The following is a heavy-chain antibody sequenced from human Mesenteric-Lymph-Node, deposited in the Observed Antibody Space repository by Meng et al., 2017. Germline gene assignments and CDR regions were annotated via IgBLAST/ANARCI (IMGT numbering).Heavy chain of an antibody. J-gene: IGHJ4*02. Sequence: GESLKISCAASGFTFSSYAMHWVRQAPGKGLEWVAVISYDGSNKYYADSVKGRFTISRDNSKNTLYLQMNSLRAEDTAVYYCAKGNFDWLINFDYWGQGTLVTVSS. V-gene: IGHV3-30*04. CDR1: GFTFSSYA. CDR2: ISYDGSNK. CDR3: AKGNFDWLINFDY. D-gene: IGHD3-9*01.